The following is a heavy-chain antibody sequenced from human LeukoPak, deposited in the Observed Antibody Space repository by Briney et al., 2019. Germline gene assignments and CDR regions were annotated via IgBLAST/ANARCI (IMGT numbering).Heavy chain of an antibody. CDR1: GFTVSSNY. CDR2: IYSGGST. D-gene: IGHD3-22*01. J-gene: IGHJ4*02. Sequence: PGGSLRLSCAASGFTVSSNYMSWVRQAPGKGLEWVSVIYSGGSTYYADSVKGRFTISRDNSKNTLYLQMNSLRAEDTAVYYCARVRYDSSGYYVGYFDYWGQGTLVTVSS. V-gene: IGHV3-53*01. CDR3: ARVRYDSSGYYVGYFDY.